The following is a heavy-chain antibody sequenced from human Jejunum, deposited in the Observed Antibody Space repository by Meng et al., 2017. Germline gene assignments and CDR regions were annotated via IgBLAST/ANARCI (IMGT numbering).Heavy chain of an antibody. J-gene: IGHJ4*02. D-gene: IGHD1-26*01. CDR3: ARVILYSGSYYFDF. CDR2: VYYSGHT. CDR1: GDSVSSDNYY. Sequence: QVQLQESGPGLVRPSETLSLTCTVSGDSVSSDNYYWSWIRQSPGQGLEWIGYVYYSGHTDYNPSLKRRVTISIDKSTNQFSLRLSSVTAADTAVYYCARVILYSGSYYFDFWGQGTLVTVSS. V-gene: IGHV4-61*01.